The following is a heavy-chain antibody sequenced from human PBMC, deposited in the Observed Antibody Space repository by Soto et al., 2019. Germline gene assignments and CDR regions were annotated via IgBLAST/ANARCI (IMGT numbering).Heavy chain of an antibody. CDR1: GFTFSSYA. J-gene: IGHJ4*02. V-gene: IGHV3-23*01. CDR3: AHGGTGEGYFDN. D-gene: IGHD7-27*01. Sequence: GGSLRLSCVASGFTFSSYAMSWVRKAPGKGLEWVSAISANGGTTYYIDSVKGRFTISRDNSKNTVYLQMNSLRAEDTAIYYCAHGGTGEGYFDNWGQGALVTVYS. CDR2: ISANGGTT.